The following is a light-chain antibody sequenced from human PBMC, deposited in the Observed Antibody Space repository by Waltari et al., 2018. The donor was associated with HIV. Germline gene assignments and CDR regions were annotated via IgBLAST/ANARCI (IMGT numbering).Light chain of an antibody. V-gene: IGKV3D-20*02. CDR2: NSS. Sequence: ILLTQSPAILSSSPGASATLSCRADRFVSLNYLAWYQQRPGQAPRLLIYNSSSRAVGVPDRFSASGSGTDFTLTVSRLEPEDFAVYYCQECVSSSWTFGQGTRVEVK. CDR1: RFVSLNY. J-gene: IGKJ1*01. CDR3: QECVSSSWT.